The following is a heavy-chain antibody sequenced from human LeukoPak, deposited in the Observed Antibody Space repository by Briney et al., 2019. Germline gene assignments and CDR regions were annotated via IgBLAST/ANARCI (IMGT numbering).Heavy chain of an antibody. J-gene: IGHJ4*02. Sequence: GGSLRLSCAASGFTFSSYAMHWVRQAPGKGLEWVSFIRSDGSNKYYADSVKGRFTISRDNSKNTLYLQMNSLRAEDTAVYYCAKDLGSGWTLYYFDYWGQGTLVTVSS. D-gene: IGHD6-19*01. CDR1: GFTFSSYA. V-gene: IGHV3-30*02. CDR2: IRSDGSNK. CDR3: AKDLGSGWTLYYFDY.